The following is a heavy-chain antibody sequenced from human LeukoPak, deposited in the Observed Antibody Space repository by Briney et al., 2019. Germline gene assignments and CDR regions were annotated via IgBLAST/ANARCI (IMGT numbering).Heavy chain of an antibody. Sequence: GGSLRLSCAASGFTFSSYAMHWVRQAPGKGLEWVAIISFDGSNKYYADSVKGRFTISRDNSKNTLYLQMNSLGAEDTAVYYCAKADRRQDAFDIWGQGTMVTVSS. J-gene: IGHJ3*02. CDR1: GFTFSSYA. D-gene: IGHD3-16*02. V-gene: IGHV3-30*04. CDR2: ISFDGSNK. CDR3: AKADRRQDAFDI.